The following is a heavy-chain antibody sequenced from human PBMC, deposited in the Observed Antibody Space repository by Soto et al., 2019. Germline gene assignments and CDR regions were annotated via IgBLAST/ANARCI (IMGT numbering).Heavy chain of an antibody. J-gene: IGHJ4*02. CDR1: GGSISSGGYY. CDR2: IYYSGST. V-gene: IGHV4-31*03. D-gene: IGHD3-22*01. Sequence: SETLSLTCTVSGGSISSGGYYWSWIRQHPGKGLEWIGYIYYSGSTYYNTSLKSRVTISVDTSKNQFSLKLSSVTAADTAVYYCALYSYYDSSGYPGLDYWGQGTLVTVSS. CDR3: ALYSYYDSSGYPGLDY.